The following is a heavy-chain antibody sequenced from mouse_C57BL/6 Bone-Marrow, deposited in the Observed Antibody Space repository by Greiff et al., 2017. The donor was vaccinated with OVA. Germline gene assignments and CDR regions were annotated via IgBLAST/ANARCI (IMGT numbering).Heavy chain of an antibody. Sequence: EVKLMESGGDLVKPGGSLKLSCAASGFTFSSYGMSWVRQTPDKRLEWVATISSGGSYTYYPDSVKGRFTISRDNAKNTLYLQMSSLKSEDTAMYYCARCSTRWVDVWGTGTTVTVSS. J-gene: IGHJ1*03. CDR3: ARCSTRWVDV. CDR2: ISSGGSYT. D-gene: IGHD1-1*01. V-gene: IGHV5-6*01. CDR1: GFTFSSYG.